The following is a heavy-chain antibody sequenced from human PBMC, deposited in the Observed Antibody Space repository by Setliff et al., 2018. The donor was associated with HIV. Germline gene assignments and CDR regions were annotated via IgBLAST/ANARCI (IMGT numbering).Heavy chain of an antibody. J-gene: IGHJ3*02. CDR1: GFTFTDAW. D-gene: IGHD2-8*02. Sequence: GGSLRLSCAASGFTFTDAWMNWVRQAPGEGLEWVAVISYDGSNKYYADSVKGRFTVSRDNSKNTLYLQMNSLRAEDSAVYYCASGVLVVSAIFPASIAFDIWGQGTMVTVSS. V-gene: IGHV3-30*01. CDR2: ISYDGSNK. CDR3: ASGVLVVSAIFPASIAFDI.